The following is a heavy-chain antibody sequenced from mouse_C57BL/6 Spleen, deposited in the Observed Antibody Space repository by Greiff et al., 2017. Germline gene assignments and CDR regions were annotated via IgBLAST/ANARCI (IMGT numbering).Heavy chain of an antibody. V-gene: IGHV1-81*01. J-gene: IGHJ3*01. CDR2: IYPRSGNT. CDR1: GYTFTSYG. D-gene: IGHD3-2*02. CDR3: ARRDSSGYDAY. Sequence: QVQLQQSGAELARPGASVKLSCKASGYTFTSYGISWVKQRTGQGLEWIGEIYPRSGNTYYNEKFKGKDTLTADKSSSTAYMELRSLTSEDSAVYFCARRDSSGYDAYWGQGTLVTVSA.